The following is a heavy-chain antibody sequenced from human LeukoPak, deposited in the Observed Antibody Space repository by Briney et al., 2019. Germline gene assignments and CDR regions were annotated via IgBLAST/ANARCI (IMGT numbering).Heavy chain of an antibody. Sequence: GGSLRLSCAAPGFTFSTYAMNWVRQAPGKGLEWVSAISGSGGSTYYADSVKGRFTISRDNSKNTLYLQMNSLRAEDTAVYYCAKGLLYSYGSVDYWGQGTLVTVSS. CDR2: ISGSGGST. D-gene: IGHD5-18*01. J-gene: IGHJ4*02. CDR3: AKGLLYSYGSVDY. V-gene: IGHV3-23*01. CDR1: GFTFSTYA.